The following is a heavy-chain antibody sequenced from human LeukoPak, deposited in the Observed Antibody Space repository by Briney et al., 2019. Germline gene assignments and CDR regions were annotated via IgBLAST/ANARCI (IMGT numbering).Heavy chain of an antibody. Sequence: GGSLRLSCAASGFTFSSYSMNWVRQAPGKGLEWVSYISSSSSTIYYADSAKGRFTISRDNAKNSLYLQMNSLRAEDTAAYYCARVDSSWSFDYWGQGTLVTVSS. CDR2: ISSSSSTI. D-gene: IGHD6-13*01. J-gene: IGHJ4*02. V-gene: IGHV3-48*01. CDR3: ARVDSSWSFDY. CDR1: GFTFSSYS.